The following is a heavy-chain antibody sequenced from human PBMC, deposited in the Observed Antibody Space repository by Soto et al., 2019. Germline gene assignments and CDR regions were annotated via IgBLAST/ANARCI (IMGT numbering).Heavy chain of an antibody. CDR2: IYHSGST. D-gene: IGHD2-2*01. CDR3: ARDGDCSSTSCYVRSLGY. J-gene: IGHJ4*02. Sequence: SETLSLTCAVSGGSISSSNWWSWVRQPPGKGLEWIGEIYHSGSTNYNPSLKSRVTISVDKSKNQFSLKLSSVTAADTAVYYCARDGDCSSTSCYVRSLGYWGQGTLVT. V-gene: IGHV4-4*02. CDR1: GGSISSSNW.